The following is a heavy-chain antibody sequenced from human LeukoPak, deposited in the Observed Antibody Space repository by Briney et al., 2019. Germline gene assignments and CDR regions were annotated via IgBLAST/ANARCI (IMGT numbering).Heavy chain of an antibody. Sequence: SETLSLTCTVSGGSISSYYWSWLRQSPGQGLEWIGYIYYSGGTNYNPSLMSRVTISIDTSKNQFSLKLSSVTAADTAVYYCARFSSSSNTWDYWGQGTLVTVSS. V-gene: IGHV4-59*13. J-gene: IGHJ4*02. CDR2: IYYSGGT. D-gene: IGHD6-13*01. CDR1: GGSISSYY. CDR3: ARFSSSSNTWDY.